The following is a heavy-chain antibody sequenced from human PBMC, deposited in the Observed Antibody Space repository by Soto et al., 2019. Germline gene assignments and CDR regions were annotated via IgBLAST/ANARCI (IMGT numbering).Heavy chain of an antibody. CDR3: AREGYCSSTSCYPPYDYGMDV. CDR1: GYTFTGYY. J-gene: IGHJ6*02. D-gene: IGHD2-2*01. CDR2: INPNSGGT. V-gene: IGHV1-2*04. Sequence: QVQLVQSGAEVKKPGASVKVSCKASGYTFTGYYMHWVRQAPGQGLEWMGWINPNSGGTNYAQKFQGWVTMTRDTSSNTADMELSRLRYDDTAVYYCAREGYCSSTSCYPPYDYGMDVWGQGTTVTVSS.